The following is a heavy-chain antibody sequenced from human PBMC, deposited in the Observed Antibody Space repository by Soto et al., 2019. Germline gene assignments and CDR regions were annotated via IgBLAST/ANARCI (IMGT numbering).Heavy chain of an antibody. CDR3: ARGYRRTTVTTNWYLDL. J-gene: IGHJ2*01. CDR2: INAGNGNT. Sequence: GASVKVSCKASGYPFTSYAIHWVRQAPGQRLEWMGWINAGNGNTKYSQKFQGRVTITRDTSASTAYMELSSLRSEDTAVYYCARGYRRTTVTTNWYLDLWGRGTLVTVSS. D-gene: IGHD4-17*01. CDR1: GYPFTSYA. V-gene: IGHV1-3*01.